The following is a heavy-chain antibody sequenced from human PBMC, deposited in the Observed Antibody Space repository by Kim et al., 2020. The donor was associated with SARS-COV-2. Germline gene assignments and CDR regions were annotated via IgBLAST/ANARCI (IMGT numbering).Heavy chain of an antibody. J-gene: IGHJ4*02. CDR3: ARESARSTGTYFDF. CDR2: INAGNTNT. CDR1: GYTFDSYA. Sequence: ASVKVSCKTSGYTFDSYAMHWVRQAPGQRLEWMGWINAGNTNTIYSQKFQGRVTISRDTSTSSTYMEFTSLRSEDSATYYCARESARSTGTYFDFWGQGT. V-gene: IGHV1-3*01. D-gene: IGHD1-1*01.